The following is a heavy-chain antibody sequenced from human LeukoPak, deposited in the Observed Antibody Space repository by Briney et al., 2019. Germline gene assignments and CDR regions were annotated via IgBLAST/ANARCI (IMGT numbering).Heavy chain of an antibody. J-gene: IGHJ3*02. CDR1: GFTFSSYG. V-gene: IGHV3-21*01. CDR3: ASDDYGGFDI. Sequence: PGGTLRLSCAASGFTFSSYGMSWVRQAPGKGLEWVSSISSSSSYIYYADSVKGRFTISRDNAKNSLYLQMNSLRAEDTAVYYCASDDYGGFDIWGQGTMVTVSS. D-gene: IGHD4-23*01. CDR2: ISSSSSYI.